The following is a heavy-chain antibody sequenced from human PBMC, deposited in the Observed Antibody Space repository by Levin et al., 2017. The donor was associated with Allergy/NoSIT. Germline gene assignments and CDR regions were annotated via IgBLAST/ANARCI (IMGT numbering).Heavy chain of an antibody. J-gene: IGHJ5*02. D-gene: IGHD1/OR15-1a*01. CDR1: GFSLSTSGMG. CDR2: IYWDDEK. CDR3: AHRPPGGYNWNNNWFDP. V-gene: IGHV2-5*02. Sequence: SGPTLVKPPQTLTLTCSFSGFSLSTSGMGVGWFRQPPGKALEWLTLIYWDDEKRYSPSLKSRLTITKDTSKNQVVLTMTNMDPVDTATYYCAHRPPGGYNWNNNWFDPWGQGTLVIVSS.